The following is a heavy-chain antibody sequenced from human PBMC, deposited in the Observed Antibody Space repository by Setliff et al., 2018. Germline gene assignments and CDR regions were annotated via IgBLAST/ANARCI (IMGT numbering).Heavy chain of an antibody. CDR3: MRLVRFCSRTVCQRTSGDEA. Sequence: VKVSCKASGYTFRQSIVSWVRQAPGQGLEWLGWIGVYSGNTYSAQRFQGRVSLTTDESTNTAYLELRGLRSDDTAVYYCMRLVRFCSRTVCQRTSGDEAWGQGTPVTVSS. D-gene: IGHD3-3*01. CDR2: IGVYSGNT. J-gene: IGHJ5*02. CDR1: GYTFRQSI. V-gene: IGHV1-18*01.